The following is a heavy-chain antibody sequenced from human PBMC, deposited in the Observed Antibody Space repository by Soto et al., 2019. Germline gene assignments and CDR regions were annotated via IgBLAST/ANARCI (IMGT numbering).Heavy chain of an antibody. V-gene: IGHV4-34*01. CDR1: GGSFSGYY. Sequence: PSETLSLTCAVYGGSFSGYYWSWIRQPPGKGLEWIGKINHSGSTNYNPSLKSRVTISVDTSKNQFSLKLSSVTAADTAVYYCARAGYSSGWPTINWFDPWGQGTLVTVSS. D-gene: IGHD6-19*01. J-gene: IGHJ5*02. CDR3: ARAGYSSGWPTINWFDP. CDR2: INHSGST.